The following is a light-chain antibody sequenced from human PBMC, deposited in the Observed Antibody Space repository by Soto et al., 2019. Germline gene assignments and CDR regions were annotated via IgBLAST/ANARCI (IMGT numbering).Light chain of an antibody. CDR3: TSYTTSDTVL. CDR2: DVT. Sequence: QSALTQPASVSGSPGQSITISCTGTSSDVGGYNYVSWYQQYPGKAPKLMIYDVTNRPSGVSNRFSGSRSGSTASLTISGLQAEDEADYYCTSYTTSDTVLFGGGTKLTVL. V-gene: IGLV2-14*01. J-gene: IGLJ2*01. CDR1: SSDVGGYNY.